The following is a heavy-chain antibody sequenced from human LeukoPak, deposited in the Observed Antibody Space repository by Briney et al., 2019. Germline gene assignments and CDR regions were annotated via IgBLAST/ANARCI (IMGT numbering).Heavy chain of an antibody. J-gene: IGHJ4*02. V-gene: IGHV1-69*06. D-gene: IGHD3-3*01. Sequence: SVKVSCKASGYTFTSYYMHWVRQAPGQGLEWMGGIIPIFGTANYAQKFQGRVTITADKSTSTAYMELSSLRSEDTAVYYCARDGDYNFWIGNYDYWGQGALVTVSS. CDR2: IIPIFGTA. CDR1: GYTFTSYY. CDR3: ARDGDYNFWIGNYDY.